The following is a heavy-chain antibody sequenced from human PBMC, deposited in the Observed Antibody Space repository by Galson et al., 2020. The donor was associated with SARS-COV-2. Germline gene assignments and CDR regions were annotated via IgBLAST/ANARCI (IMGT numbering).Heavy chain of an antibody. CDR2: ITESGSNT. D-gene: IGHD6-19*01. V-gene: IGHV3-23*01. CDR1: GLTFSNYA. J-gene: IGHJ4*02. Sequence: TGGSLRLSCAASGLTFSNYAMSWVRQAPGKGLEWVSSITESGSNTYHADSVKGRFTISRDNSRNTLYLQMNSLRVEDTAVYYCAKDLQSSSALYLFDYWGQGILVTVSS. CDR3: AKDLQSSSALYLFDY.